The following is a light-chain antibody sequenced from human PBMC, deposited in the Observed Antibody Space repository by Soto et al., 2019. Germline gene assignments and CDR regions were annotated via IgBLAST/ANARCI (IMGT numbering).Light chain of an antibody. V-gene: IGKV3-11*01. CDR2: DAS. Sequence: EVVLTQSPATLSLSPGERATLSCRASQNIDIYLAWYQQKPGQAPRLLIYDASNRATGIPARFSGSGSGSDFTLTISSLEPEDFAVYYCHQRSTWPPITLGKGTRLEIK. J-gene: IGKJ5*01. CDR1: QNIDIY. CDR3: HQRSTWPPIT.